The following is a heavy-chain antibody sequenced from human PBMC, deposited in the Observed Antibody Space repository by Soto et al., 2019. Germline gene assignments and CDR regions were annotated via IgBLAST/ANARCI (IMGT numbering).Heavy chain of an antibody. CDR1: GFTFSSHG. Sequence: QVQLVESGGGVVQPGRSLRVSCAASGFTFSSHGMHWVRQAPGKGLEWVAVIWYDGSNKYYGESVKGRFIISRDNSKNTVDLQMNSLRAEDTAIYYCARWGPVKVLDYWGQGTLVTVSS. CDR2: IWYDGSNK. J-gene: IGHJ4*02. CDR3: ARWGPVKVLDY. D-gene: IGHD3-16*01. V-gene: IGHV3-33*01.